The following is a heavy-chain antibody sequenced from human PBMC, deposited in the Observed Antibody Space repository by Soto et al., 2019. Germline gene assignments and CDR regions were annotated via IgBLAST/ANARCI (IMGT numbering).Heavy chain of an antibody. V-gene: IGHV3-11*01. CDR2: ISSSGSTI. J-gene: IGHJ6*02. CDR3: ARRLSGIAVAGALYYYYGMDV. CDR1: GFTFSDYY. D-gene: IGHD6-19*01. Sequence: GGSLRISCAASGFTFSDYYMSWIRQAPGKGLEWVSYISSSGSTIYYADSVKGRFTISRDNAKNSLYLQMNSLRAEHTAVYYCARRLSGIAVAGALYYYYGMDVWGQGTTVTVSS.